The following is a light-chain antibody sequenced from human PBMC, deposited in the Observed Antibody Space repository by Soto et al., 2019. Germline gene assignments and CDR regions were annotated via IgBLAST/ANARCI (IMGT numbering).Light chain of an antibody. CDR3: QQYGSSGT. J-gene: IGKJ1*01. CDR2: SAS. V-gene: IGKV1-5*01. Sequence: DIQMTQSPSTLSASVGDRVTITCRASQSISSWLAWYQQRPGKAPNLLIYSASSLQSGVPSRFSGSGSGTDFTLTISRLEPEDFAVYYCQQYGSSGTFGQGTKVDIK. CDR1: QSISSW.